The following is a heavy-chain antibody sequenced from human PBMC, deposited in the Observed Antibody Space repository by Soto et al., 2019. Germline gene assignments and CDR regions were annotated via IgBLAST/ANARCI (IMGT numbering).Heavy chain of an antibody. D-gene: IGHD2-15*01. CDR3: ARDNIYCSGGSCYLDPRAGWFDP. CDR2: INPNSGGT. V-gene: IGHV1-2*04. CDR1: GYTFTGYY. Sequence: ASVKVSCKASGYTFTGYYMHWVRQAPGQGLEWMGWINPNSGGTNYAQKFQGWVTMTRDTSISTAYMELSRLRSDDTAVYYCARDNIYCSGGSCYLDPRAGWFDPWGQGTLVTVSS. J-gene: IGHJ5*02.